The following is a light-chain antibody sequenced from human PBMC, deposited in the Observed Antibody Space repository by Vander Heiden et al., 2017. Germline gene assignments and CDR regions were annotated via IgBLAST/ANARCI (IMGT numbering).Light chain of an antibody. CDR1: SSNIGAGYD. Sequence: QSVLTQPPSVSGAPGQRVTISCTGSSSNIGAGYDVHWYQQLPGTAPKLLIYGKNNRPSGVPDRLSGSKSGTSASLAITGLQAEDEADYYCQSYDSRLSGPIFGGGTKLTVL. J-gene: IGLJ2*01. CDR2: GKN. CDR3: QSYDSRLSGPI. V-gene: IGLV1-40*01.